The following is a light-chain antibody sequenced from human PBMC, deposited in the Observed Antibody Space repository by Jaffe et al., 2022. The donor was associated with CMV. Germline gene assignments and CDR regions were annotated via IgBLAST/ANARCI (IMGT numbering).Light chain of an antibody. CDR1: QTIYSNY. V-gene: IGKV3-20*01. Sequence: EILLTQSPGTLSLSPGEGATLSCSASQTIYSNYLAWYQQKPGQAPRLLIFGASTRATGIPDRFSGSGSETDFTLTITRLEPEDFAVYYCQQYGSSPGTFGQGTKVEIK. CDR3: QQYGSSPGT. J-gene: IGKJ2*02. CDR2: GAS.